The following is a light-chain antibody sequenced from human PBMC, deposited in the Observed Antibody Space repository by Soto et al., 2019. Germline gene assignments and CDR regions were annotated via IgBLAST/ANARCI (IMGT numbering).Light chain of an antibody. CDR1: QSVSSSY. Sequence: EIVLTQSPGTLSLSPGERATLSCRASQSVSSSYLAWYQQKPGQAPRLLMYATSVRATGIPARFSGSGSGTEYTLTISSLQSEDFAVFYCQQYNNWYSFGQGTKVDIK. CDR3: QQYNNWYS. J-gene: IGKJ2*03. V-gene: IGKV3-15*01. CDR2: ATS.